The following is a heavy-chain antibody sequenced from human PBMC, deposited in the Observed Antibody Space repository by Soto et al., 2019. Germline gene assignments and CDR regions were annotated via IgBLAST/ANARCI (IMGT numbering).Heavy chain of an antibody. CDR2: IIPIFGTA. CDR1: GGTFSSYA. V-gene: IGHV1-69*06. J-gene: IGHJ5*02. CDR3: GRGEVQAMVGGFGWSAH. Sequence: QVQLVQSGAEVKKPGSSVKVSCKASGGTFSSYAISWVRQAPGQGLEWMGGIIPIFGTANYAQKFQGRVTIPAENSPSTAYMELSSLSSEDTAVYYGGRGEVQAMVGGFGWSAHWGQGTLVPVSS. D-gene: IGHD3-10*01.